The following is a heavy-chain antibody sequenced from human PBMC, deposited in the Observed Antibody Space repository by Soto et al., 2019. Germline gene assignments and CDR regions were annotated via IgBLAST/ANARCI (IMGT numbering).Heavy chain of an antibody. CDR2: IYYSGST. V-gene: IGHV4-39*01. J-gene: IGHJ6*03. D-gene: IGHD3-16*02. Sequence: LCGGSISSSSYYWGWIRQPPGKGLEWIGSIYYSGSTYYNPSLKSRVTISVDTSKNQFSLKLSSVTAADTAVYYCARVIGRSYYMDVWGKGTTVTVSS. CDR1: GGSISSSSYY. CDR3: ARVIGRSYYMDV.